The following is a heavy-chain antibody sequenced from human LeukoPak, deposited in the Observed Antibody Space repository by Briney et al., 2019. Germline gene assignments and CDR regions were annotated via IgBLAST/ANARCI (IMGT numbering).Heavy chain of an antibody. D-gene: IGHD6-13*01. Sequence: GRSLRLSCAASGFTFSSYSMNWVRQAPGKGLEWVSSISISSSYIYYADSVKGRFTISRDNAKNSLYLQMNSVRAQDTAVYNSARDPKFFQQQLVPVYWGQGTLVTVSS. CDR2: ISISSSYI. V-gene: IGHV3-21*01. J-gene: IGHJ4*02. CDR1: GFTFSSYS. CDR3: ARDPKFFQQQLVPVY.